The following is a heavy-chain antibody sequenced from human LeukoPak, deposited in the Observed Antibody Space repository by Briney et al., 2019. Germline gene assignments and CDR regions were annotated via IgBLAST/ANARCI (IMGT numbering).Heavy chain of an antibody. D-gene: IGHD3-3*01. J-gene: IGHJ4*02. CDR2: INPNSGGT. Sequence: ASVTVSCKASGYTFTGYYMHWVRQAPGQGLEWMGWINPNSGGTNYAQNFQGRVTMTRGTSISTADMELSRRRSDDTAVYYCARARTLEWLLYGWGQGTLVTVSS. V-gene: IGHV1-2*02. CDR1: GYTFTGYY. CDR3: ARARTLEWLLYG.